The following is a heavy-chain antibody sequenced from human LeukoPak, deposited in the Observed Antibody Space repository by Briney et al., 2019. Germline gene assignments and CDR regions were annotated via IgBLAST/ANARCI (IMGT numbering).Heavy chain of an antibody. CDR3: ARRGGSGRAFDY. Sequence: SETLSLTCSVSGASISGGTYYWGWIRQPPGKGLEWIGSIYYTGSTYDNPSLKSRAIISVDTSKNQFSLKLSSVTAADTAVYYCARRGGSGRAFDYWGQGTLVTVSS. J-gene: IGHJ4*02. CDR2: IYYTGST. D-gene: IGHD1-26*01. CDR1: GASISGGTYY. V-gene: IGHV4-39*01.